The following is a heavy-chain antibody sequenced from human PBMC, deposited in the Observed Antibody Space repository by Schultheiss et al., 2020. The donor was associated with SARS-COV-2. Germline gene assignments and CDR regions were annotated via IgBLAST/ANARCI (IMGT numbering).Heavy chain of an antibody. D-gene: IGHD2-2*02. J-gene: IGHJ4*02. CDR1: GGSISSGGYY. CDR3: ARLIADQLLYIDY. Sequence: SETLSLTCTVSGGSISSGGYYWSWIRQHPGKGLEWIGYIYYSGSTYYNPSLKSRVTMSVDTSKNQFSLKLSSVTAADTAVYYCARLIADQLLYIDYWGQGTLVTVSS. CDR2: IYYSGST. V-gene: IGHV4-31*03.